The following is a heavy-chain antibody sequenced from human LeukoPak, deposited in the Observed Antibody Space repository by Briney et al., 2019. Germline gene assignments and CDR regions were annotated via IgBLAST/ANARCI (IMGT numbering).Heavy chain of an antibody. V-gene: IGHV3-23*01. CDR3: AKYDRSGYYFSRFDY. Sequence: GGSLRLSCAASGFTFSSYAMSWVRQAPGKGLEWVSAISDCGGSTYYADSVKGRFTISRDNSRNTLYLQMNSLRAEATAVYYCAKYDRSGYYFSRFDYWGQGTLVTVSS. D-gene: IGHD3-22*01. CDR2: ISDCGGST. CDR1: GFTFSSYA. J-gene: IGHJ4*02.